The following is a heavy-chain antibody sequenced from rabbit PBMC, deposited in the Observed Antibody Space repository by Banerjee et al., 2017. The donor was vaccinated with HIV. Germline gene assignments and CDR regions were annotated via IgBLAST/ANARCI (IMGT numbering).Heavy chain of an antibody. V-gene: IGHV1S45*01. J-gene: IGHJ4*01. CDR3: ARVYPGSSHHINL. Sequence: QEQLKESGGGLVTPEGSLTLTCKASGFSFSSSDDMCWVRQAPGKGLEWIACIWTGSDGYIYYASWAKGRFTISKTSSTTVTLQMTNLTGADTATYFCARVYPGSSHHINLWGQGTLVTVS. CDR1: GFSFSSSDD. D-gene: IGHD4-2*01. CDR2: IWTGSDGYI.